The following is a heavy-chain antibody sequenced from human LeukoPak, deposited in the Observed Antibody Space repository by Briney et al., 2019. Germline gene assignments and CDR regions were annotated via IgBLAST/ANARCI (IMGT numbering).Heavy chain of an antibody. V-gene: IGHV4-61*02. CDR2: IYTSGST. CDR1: GGSISSGSYY. D-gene: IGHD3-10*01. CDR3: AREIWFGEGWFDP. Sequence: SETLSLTCTVSGGSISSGSYYWSWIRQPAGKGLEWIGRIYTSGSTNYNPSLKSRVTISVDTSKNQFSLKLSSVTAADTAVYYCAREIWFGEGWFDPWGRGTLATVSS. J-gene: IGHJ5*02.